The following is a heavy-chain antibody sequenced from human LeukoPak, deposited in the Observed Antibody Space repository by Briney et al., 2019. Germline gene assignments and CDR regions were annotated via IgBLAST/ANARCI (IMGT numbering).Heavy chain of an antibody. V-gene: IGHV3-20*04. CDR1: GFTFDDNG. J-gene: IGHJ6*03. CDR3: ARIFGYYYYYLDV. Sequence: PGGSLRLSCAASGFTFDDNGMSWVRQGPGKGLEWVSGINWNGGSTGYADSVKGRFTISRDNAKNSLSLEMNSLRVEDTAVYYCARIFGYYYYYLDVWGKGTPVTISS. D-gene: IGHD3-3*01. CDR2: INWNGGST.